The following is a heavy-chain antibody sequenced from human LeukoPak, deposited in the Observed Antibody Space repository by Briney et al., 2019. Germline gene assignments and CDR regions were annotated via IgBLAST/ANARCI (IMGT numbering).Heavy chain of an antibody. CDR2: IKEDGSEK. Sequence: PGGSLRLSCAASGFTFNTYWMSWVRQAPGKGLEWLANIKEDGSEKNHVDSVKGRFTISRDNAKNLLYLQMNNLTAEDTAVYYCATTVTTFDYWGQGTLVTVSS. CDR1: GFTFNTYW. V-gene: IGHV3-7*03. D-gene: IGHD4-17*01. CDR3: ATTVTTFDY. J-gene: IGHJ4*02.